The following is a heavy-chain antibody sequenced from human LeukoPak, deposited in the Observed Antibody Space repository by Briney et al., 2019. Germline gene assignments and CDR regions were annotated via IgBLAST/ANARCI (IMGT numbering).Heavy chain of an antibody. J-gene: IGHJ4*01. Sequence: GGSLRLSCAASGFTVSDNYMSWVRQAPGKGLEWVSIVYSGGDTYYADSVKGRFTISRDSSKNTVSLQMNSLRPEDTALHFCARGGAYHSFDFWGQGALVTVSS. CDR2: VYSGGDT. D-gene: IGHD1-26*01. CDR3: ARGGAYHSFDF. CDR1: GFTVSDNY. V-gene: IGHV3-66*01.